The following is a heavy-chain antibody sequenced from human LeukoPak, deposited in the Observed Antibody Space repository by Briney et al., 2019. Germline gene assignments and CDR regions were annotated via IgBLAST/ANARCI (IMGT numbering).Heavy chain of an antibody. J-gene: IGHJ4*02. CDR3: ARVGPDSSSWHY. Sequence: SETLALTCAVYGGSFSDYYWSWIRQPPGKGLEWIGEINHSGSTNYNPSLKSRVTLSVDTSKNHISLKVSSVTAADTAVYYCARVGPDSSSWHYWGQGTLVTVPS. CDR1: GGSFSDYY. D-gene: IGHD6-13*01. V-gene: IGHV4-34*01. CDR2: INHSGST.